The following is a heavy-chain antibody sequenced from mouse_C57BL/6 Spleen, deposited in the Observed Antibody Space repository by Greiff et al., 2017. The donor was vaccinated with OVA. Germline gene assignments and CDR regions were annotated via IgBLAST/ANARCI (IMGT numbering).Heavy chain of an antibody. J-gene: IGHJ2*01. Sequence: VKLMESGAELVKPGASVKMSCKASGYTFTTYPIEWMKQNHGKSLEWIGNFHPYNDDTKYNEKFKGKATLTVEKSSSTVYLELSRLTSDDSAVYYCATSITTVVATDYWGQGTTLTVSS. CDR1: GYTFTTYP. V-gene: IGHV1-47*01. CDR3: ATSITTVVATDY. CDR2: FHPYNDDT. D-gene: IGHD1-1*01.